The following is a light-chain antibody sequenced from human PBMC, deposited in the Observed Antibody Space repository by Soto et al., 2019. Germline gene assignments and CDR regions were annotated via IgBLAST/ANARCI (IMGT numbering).Light chain of an antibody. CDR1: QSVSSY. J-gene: IGKJ1*01. CDR2: DAS. Sequence: EIVLPQSTATLSLSPGERATLSCRASQSVSSYLAWYQQKPGQAPRLLIYDASNRATGIPARFSGSGSGTDFTLTISSLEPEDFAVYYCQQRSNWPPTFGQGTKVDI. V-gene: IGKV3-11*01. CDR3: QQRSNWPPT.